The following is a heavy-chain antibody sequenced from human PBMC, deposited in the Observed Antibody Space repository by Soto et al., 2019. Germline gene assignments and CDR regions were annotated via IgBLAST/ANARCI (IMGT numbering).Heavy chain of an antibody. D-gene: IGHD6-13*01. V-gene: IGHV4-59*01. Sequence: QVQLQESGPGLVKPSETLSLTCTVSGGSISSYYWSWIRQPPGKGLEWIGYIYYSGSTNYNPSLKSRVTISVDTSKNQFSLKLSSVTAADTAVYYCARDPSRRIAAADDYYYYYGMDVWGQGTTVTVSS. J-gene: IGHJ6*02. CDR3: ARDPSRRIAAADDYYYYYGMDV. CDR2: IYYSGST. CDR1: GGSISSYY.